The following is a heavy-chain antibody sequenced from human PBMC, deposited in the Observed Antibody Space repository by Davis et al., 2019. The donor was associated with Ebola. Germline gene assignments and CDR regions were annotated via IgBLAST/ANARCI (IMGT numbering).Heavy chain of an antibody. V-gene: IGHV3-15*01. CDR1: GFTFSNAW. J-gene: IGHJ4*02. CDR2: IKSKTDGGTT. Sequence: GESLKISCAASGFTFSNAWMSWVRQAPGKGLKWVGRIKSKTDGGTTDYAAPVKGRFTISRDDSKNTLYLQMNSLKTEDTAVYYCQRWFSGGVGGQGTLVTVSS. CDR3: QRWFSGGV. D-gene: IGHD2-8*02.